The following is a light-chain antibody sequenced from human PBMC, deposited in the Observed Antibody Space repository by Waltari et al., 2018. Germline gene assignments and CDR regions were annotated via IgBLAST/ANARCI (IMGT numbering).Light chain of an antibody. CDR2: EVS. V-gene: IGKV2D-29*01. Sequence: EIVMTQTPLSLSVTPGQMASIFCKSSQSLVDSNGKTYLYWYLKKPGQPEQLLIYEVSNRFRGVPDRFSGSGSGTDFALKISRVEAEDVGVYYCMQSIELPRTFGQGTKVEIK. J-gene: IGKJ1*01. CDR3: MQSIELPRT. CDR1: QSLVDSNGKTY.